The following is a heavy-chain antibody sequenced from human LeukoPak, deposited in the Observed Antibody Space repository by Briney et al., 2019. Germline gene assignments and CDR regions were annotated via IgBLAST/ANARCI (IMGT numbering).Heavy chain of an antibody. Sequence: GSLRLSCAASGFTFSSYEMNWVRQAPGKGLEWVSYISSSGSTIYYADSMKGRFTISRDNAKNSLYLQMNSLRAEDTAVYYCAELGITMIGGVWGKGTTVTISS. V-gene: IGHV3-48*03. J-gene: IGHJ6*04. CDR1: GFTFSSYE. CDR3: AELGITMIGGV. D-gene: IGHD3-10*02. CDR2: ISSSGSTI.